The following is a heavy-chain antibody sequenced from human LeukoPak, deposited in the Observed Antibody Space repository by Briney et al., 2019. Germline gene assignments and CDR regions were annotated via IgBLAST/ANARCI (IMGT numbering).Heavy chain of an antibody. V-gene: IGHV3-30*01. J-gene: IGHJ4*02. D-gene: IGHD3-22*01. CDR3: ARDYYDSSGYYGY. Sequence: DSVKGRFTISRDNSKNTLYLQMNSLRAEDTAVYYCARDYYDSSGYYGYRGQGTLVTVSS.